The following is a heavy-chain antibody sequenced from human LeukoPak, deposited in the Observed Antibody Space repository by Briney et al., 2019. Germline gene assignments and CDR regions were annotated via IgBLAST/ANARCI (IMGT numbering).Heavy chain of an antibody. V-gene: IGHV3-21*01. CDR3: ARDHWSVVVPAAIWSYYYYGMDV. CDR2: ISSSSSYI. CDR1: GFTFSSYS. D-gene: IGHD2-2*01. Sequence: PGGSLRLSCAASGFTFSSYSMNWVRQAPGKGLEWVSSISSSSSYIYYADSVKGRFTISRDNAKNSLYLQVNSLRAEDTAVYYCARDHWSVVVPAAIWSYYYYGMDVWGKGTTVTVSS. J-gene: IGHJ6*04.